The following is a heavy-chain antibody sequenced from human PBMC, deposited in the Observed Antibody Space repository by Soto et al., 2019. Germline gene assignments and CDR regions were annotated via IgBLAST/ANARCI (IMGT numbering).Heavy chain of an antibody. CDR3: ARLYCSASSCYSVGGFDI. CDR2: VWFDGSDK. D-gene: IGHD2-15*01. V-gene: IGHV3-33*01. Sequence: QVQLVESGGGVVQPGRSLRLSCAASGFTFSTYGMHWVRQAPGKGLEWVALVWFDGSDKYSSDSVNGRFTISRDNSKNTLYLQMNSLRAEETAVYYCARLYCSASSCYSVGGFDIWGQGTMVTVSS. J-gene: IGHJ3*02. CDR1: GFTFSTYG.